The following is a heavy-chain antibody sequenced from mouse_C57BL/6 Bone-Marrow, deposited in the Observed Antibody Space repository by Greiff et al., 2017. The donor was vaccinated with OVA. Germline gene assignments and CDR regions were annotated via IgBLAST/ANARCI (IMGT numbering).Heavy chain of an antibody. D-gene: IGHD4-1*01. Sequence: VQLQQPGAELVRPGTSVKLSCKASGYTFTSYWMHWVKQRPGQGLEWIGVIDPSDSYTNYNQKFKGKATLTVDTSSSTAYMQLSSLTSEDSAVYYCARWGLGNWGRGTALTVSS. J-gene: IGHJ2*01. CDR1: GYTFTSYW. CDR2: IDPSDSYT. V-gene: IGHV1-59*01. CDR3: ARWGLGN.